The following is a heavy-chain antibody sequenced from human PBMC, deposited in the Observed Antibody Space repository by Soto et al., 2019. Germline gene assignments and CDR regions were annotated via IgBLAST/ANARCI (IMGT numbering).Heavy chain of an antibody. CDR2: ISAYNGNT. J-gene: IGHJ5*02. V-gene: IGHV1-18*01. D-gene: IGHD5-12*01. CDR3: ARDSKVATDNWFDP. CDR1: GYTFTSYG. Sequence: ASVKVSCKASGYTFTSYGISWVRQAPGQGLEWMGWISAYNGNTNYAQKLQGRVTMTTDTSTSTAYMELRSLRSDDTAVYYCARDSKVATDNWFDPWGQGTLVTVSS.